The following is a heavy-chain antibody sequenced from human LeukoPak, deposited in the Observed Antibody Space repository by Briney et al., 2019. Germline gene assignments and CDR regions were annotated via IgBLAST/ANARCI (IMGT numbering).Heavy chain of an antibody. V-gene: IGHV1-2*02. J-gene: IGHJ5*02. CDR2: INPNSGGT. CDR3: ARDPSLWFGELLSSWFDP. CDR1: GYTFTGYY. D-gene: IGHD3-10*01. Sequence: ASVKVSCKASGYTFTGYYMHWVRQAPGQGLEWMGWINPNSGGTNYAQKFQGRVTMTRDTSISTAYMELSRLRSDDTAVYYCARDPSLWFGELLSSWFDPWGQGTLVTVSS.